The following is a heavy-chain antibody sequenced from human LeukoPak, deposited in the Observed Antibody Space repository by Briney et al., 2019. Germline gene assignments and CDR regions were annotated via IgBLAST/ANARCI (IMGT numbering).Heavy chain of an antibody. CDR1: GFPFISYG. Sequence: ASVKASCKASGFPFISYGFSWVRQAPGQGLEWMGWIGGYDGDRHYAQKFQGRVTITTDTSTSTAYMELRGLRSDDTAVYYCARDLWSVYDTSGYYRDFDFWGQGTLVTVSS. J-gene: IGHJ4*02. CDR2: IGGYDGDR. CDR3: ARDLWSVYDTSGYYRDFDF. V-gene: IGHV1-18*01. D-gene: IGHD3-22*01.